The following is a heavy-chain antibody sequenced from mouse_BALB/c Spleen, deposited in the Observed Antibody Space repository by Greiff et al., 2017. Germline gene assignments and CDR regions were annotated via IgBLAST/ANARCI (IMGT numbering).Heavy chain of an antibody. CDR2: IWAGGST. CDR3: ARSYGNYDWFAY. V-gene: IGHV2-9*02. Sequence: VQLQQSGPGLVAPSQSLSITCTVSGFSLTSYGVHLVRQPPGKGLEWLGVIWAGGSTNYNSALMSRLSISKDNSKSQFFLKMNSLQTDDTAMYYCARSYGNYDWFAYWGQGTLVTVSA. D-gene: IGHD2-10*02. CDR1: GFSLTSYG. J-gene: IGHJ3*01.